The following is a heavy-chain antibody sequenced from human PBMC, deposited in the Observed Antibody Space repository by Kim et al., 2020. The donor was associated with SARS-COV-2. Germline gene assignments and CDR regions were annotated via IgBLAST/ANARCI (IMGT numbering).Heavy chain of an antibody. Sequence: GGSLRLSCAASGFTFSSYAMSWVRQAPGKGLEWVSAISGSGGSTYYADSVKGRFTISRDNSKNTLYLQMNSLRAEDTAVYYCAKDGAGIAVAAQLFDPWGQGTLVTVSS. CDR3: AKDGAGIAVAAQLFDP. J-gene: IGHJ5*02. D-gene: IGHD6-19*01. CDR2: ISGSGGST. CDR1: GFTFSSYA. V-gene: IGHV3-23*01.